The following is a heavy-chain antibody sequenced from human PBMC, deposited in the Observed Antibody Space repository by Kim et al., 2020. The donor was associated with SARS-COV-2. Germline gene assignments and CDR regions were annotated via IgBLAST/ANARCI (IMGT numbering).Heavy chain of an antibody. J-gene: IGHJ4*02. CDR3: ATERYFDSAGYHPFGY. CDR1: GFTFSDAW. D-gene: IGHD3-22*01. CDR2: VKSKTDGGTI. V-gene: IGHV3-15*01. Sequence: GGSLRLSCAASGFTFSDAWMSWVRQAPGKGLEWVGHVKSKTDGGTIEYAAPVKGRFTISGDDSKNTLYLQMDSLQTGDTAVYYCATERYFDSAGYHPFGYWGQGTLATVTS.